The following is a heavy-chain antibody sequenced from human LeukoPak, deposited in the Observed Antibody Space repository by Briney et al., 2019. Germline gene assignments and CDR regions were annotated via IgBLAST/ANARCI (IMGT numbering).Heavy chain of an antibody. CDR3: AREYAAGPHYYYYYMDV. J-gene: IGHJ6*03. D-gene: IGHD6-13*01. V-gene: IGHV1-46*01. CDR2: ISPSGGST. Sequence: ASVKVSCKAFGYTFTSNYMHWVRQAPGQGPEWMGVISPSGGSTTYAQKFQGRVTLTTDTSTSTAYMELRSLRSDDTAVYYCAREYAAGPHYYYYYMDVWGKGTTVTISS. CDR1: GYTFTSNY.